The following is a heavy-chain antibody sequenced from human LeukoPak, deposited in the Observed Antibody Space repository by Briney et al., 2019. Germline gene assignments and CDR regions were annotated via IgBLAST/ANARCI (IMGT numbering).Heavy chain of an antibody. Sequence: SETLSLTCTVSGGSISTYYWSWIRQPPGKGLEWIGYIYYSGSTNYNPSLKSRVTISVDTSKNQFSLKLSSVTAADTAVYYCAREGYYGSGSYSYFDYWGQGTLVTVSS. J-gene: IGHJ4*02. D-gene: IGHD3-10*01. CDR1: GGSISTYY. CDR2: IYYSGST. CDR3: AREGYYGSGSYSYFDY. V-gene: IGHV4-59*01.